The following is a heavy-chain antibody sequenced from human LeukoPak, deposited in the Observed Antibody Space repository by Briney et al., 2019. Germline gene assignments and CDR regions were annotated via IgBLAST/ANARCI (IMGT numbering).Heavy chain of an antibody. CDR2: INHSGST. J-gene: IGHJ3*02. V-gene: IGHV4-34*01. CDR3: ARGRYYDRPLAVI. D-gene: IGHD3-22*01. Sequence: SETLSLTCAVYGGSFSGYYWSWIRQPPGKGLEWIGEINHSGSTNYNPSLKSRVTISVDTSKNQFSLKLSSVTAADTAVYYSARGRYYDRPLAVIWGQGTMVTVSS. CDR1: GGSFSGYY.